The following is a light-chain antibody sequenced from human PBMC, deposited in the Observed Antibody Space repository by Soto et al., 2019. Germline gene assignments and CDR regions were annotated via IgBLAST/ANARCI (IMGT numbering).Light chain of an antibody. CDR1: QSVSSY. V-gene: IGKV3-20*01. CDR3: EQYGSSPRT. CDR2: DAS. J-gene: IGKJ1*01. Sequence: EIVLTQSPGTLSLSPGERATLSCRASQSVSSYLAWYQQKPGQAPRLLIYDASNRATGIPARLSGSGSGTDFTLTISRLEPEDFAVYYCEQYGSSPRTFGQGTKVDIK.